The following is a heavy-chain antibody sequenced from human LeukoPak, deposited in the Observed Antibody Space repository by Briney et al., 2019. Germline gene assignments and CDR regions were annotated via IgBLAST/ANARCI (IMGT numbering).Heavy chain of an antibody. J-gene: IGHJ4*02. CDR1: GGSFSGYY. V-gene: IGHV4-34*01. CDR3: ARGVGYPWYFDY. Sequence: SETLSLTCAVYGGSFSGYYWSWIRQPPGKGLEWIGEINHSGSTNYNPSLKSRVTISVDTSKNQFSLKLSSVTAADTAVYYCARGVGYPWYFDYWGQGTLVTVSS. D-gene: IGHD5-12*01. CDR2: INHSGST.